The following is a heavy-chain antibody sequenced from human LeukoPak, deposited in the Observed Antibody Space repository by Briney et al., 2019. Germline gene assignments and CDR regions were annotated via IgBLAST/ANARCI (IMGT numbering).Heavy chain of an antibody. CDR1: GFSFSSYA. Sequence: GGSLRLSCAASGFSFSSYAMSWVRQAPGKGLEWVSSASGSGGTTDYADSVKGRFIISRDNPRNTLYLQMNSLRGEDTAMYYCTKGQSGTSFDPWGQGTLVTVSS. J-gene: IGHJ5*02. D-gene: IGHD2-15*01. CDR3: TKGQSGTSFDP. V-gene: IGHV3-23*01. CDR2: ASGSGGTT.